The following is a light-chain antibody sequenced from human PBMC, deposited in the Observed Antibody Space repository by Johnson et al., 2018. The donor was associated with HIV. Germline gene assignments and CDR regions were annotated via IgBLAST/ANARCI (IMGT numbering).Light chain of an antibody. V-gene: IGLV1-51*01. J-gene: IGLJ1*01. CDR1: SSNIGNNY. Sequence: QSVLTQPPSVSAAPGQKVTISCSGSSSNIGNNYVSWYQQLPGTSPKLLIYENNKRPSGIPDRFSGFKSGTSATLGITGLQTGDEADYYCGTWDSSLTASYVFGTGTKVTVL. CDR3: GTWDSSLTASYV. CDR2: ENN.